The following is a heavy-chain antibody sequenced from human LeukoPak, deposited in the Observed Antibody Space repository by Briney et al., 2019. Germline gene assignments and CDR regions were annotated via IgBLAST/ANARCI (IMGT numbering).Heavy chain of an antibody. CDR3: ATSSDPRLLCL. J-gene: IGHJ4*02. CDR2: IIPILGTA. V-gene: IGHV1-69*11. CDR1: GGTFSSYA. D-gene: IGHD3-10*02. Sequence: SVKVSCKASGGTFSSYAISWVRQAPGQGLEWMGRIIPILGTANYAQKFQGRVTITTDESTSTAYMELSSLRSEDTAVYYCATSSDPRLLCLWGQGTLVTVSS.